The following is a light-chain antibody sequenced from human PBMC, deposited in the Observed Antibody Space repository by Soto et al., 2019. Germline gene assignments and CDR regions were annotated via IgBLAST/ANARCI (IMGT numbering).Light chain of an antibody. CDR3: SSYTSSSTHNYV. CDR1: SSDVGGYNY. J-gene: IGLJ1*01. V-gene: IGLV2-14*01. CDR2: DVS. Sequence: QSALTQPASVSGSPGQSITISCTGTSSDVGGYNYVSWYQQHPGKAPKLMIYDVSNRPSGVSNRFSGSKSGNTASLTISGLQAEDEADYYCSSYTSSSTHNYVFGTGTKLTV.